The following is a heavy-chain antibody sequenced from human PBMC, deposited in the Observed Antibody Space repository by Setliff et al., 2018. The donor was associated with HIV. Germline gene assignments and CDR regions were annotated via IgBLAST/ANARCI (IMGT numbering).Heavy chain of an antibody. V-gene: IGHV3-9*01. CDR1: GFKIEEYA. Sequence: SLKISCVGSGFKIEEYAMAWVRQVPGKGLEWVSSISGDGTRTAYADSAKGRLTISRDNAANTLYLQVDGLRGEDSAVYYCVRDRIEGRTVFDTWGLGTLVTVSS. CDR3: VRDRIEGRTVFDT. D-gene: IGHD2-8*02. J-gene: IGHJ4*02. CDR2: ISGDGTRT.